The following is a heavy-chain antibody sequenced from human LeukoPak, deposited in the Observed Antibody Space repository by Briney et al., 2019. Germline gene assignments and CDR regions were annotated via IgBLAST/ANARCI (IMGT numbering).Heavy chain of an antibody. J-gene: IGHJ6*02. CDR1: GSSFTSYW. V-gene: IGHV5-10-1*01. CDR2: IDPSDSYT. CDR3: AIKYYYYYGMDV. Sequence: PGESLQISCKGSGSSFTSYWISWVRQMPGKGLEWMGRIDPSDSYTNYSPSFQGHVTISADKSISTAYLQWSSLKASDTAMYYCAIKYYYYYGMDVWGQGTTVTVSS.